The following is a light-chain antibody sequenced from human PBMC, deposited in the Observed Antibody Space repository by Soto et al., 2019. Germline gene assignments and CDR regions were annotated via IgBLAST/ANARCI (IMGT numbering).Light chain of an antibody. CDR2: DVS. J-gene: IGKJ4*01. CDR1: QSVTSY. CDR3: QQRGT. Sequence: EFVLTQSPATLSLSPGERATPSCRASQSVTSYLAWYQQKPGQAPRLLIYDVSNRATGIPARFSGSGSGTDFTLTISSLEPEDFAVYYCQQRGTFGGGTKV. V-gene: IGKV3-11*01.